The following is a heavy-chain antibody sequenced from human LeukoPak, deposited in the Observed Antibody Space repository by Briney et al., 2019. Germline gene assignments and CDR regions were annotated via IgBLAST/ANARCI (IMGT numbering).Heavy chain of an antibody. Sequence: SETLSLTCGVSGGSISSSSYYWGWIRQPPGKGLEWIGSIYYSGSTYYNPSLKSRVTISVDTSKNQFSLKLNSVTAADTAVYYCARHDLHSSSWYYFDHWGQGTLVTVSS. CDR1: GGSISSSSYY. CDR3: ARHDLHSSSWYYFDH. CDR2: IYYSGST. V-gene: IGHV4-39*01. J-gene: IGHJ4*02. D-gene: IGHD6-13*01.